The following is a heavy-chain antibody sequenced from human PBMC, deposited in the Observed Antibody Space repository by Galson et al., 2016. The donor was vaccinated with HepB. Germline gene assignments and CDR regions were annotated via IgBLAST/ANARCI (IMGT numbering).Heavy chain of an antibody. CDR1: GFTFSSYA. D-gene: IGHD6-19*01. CDR3: ARAFRYGTGWYGRNDC. V-gene: IGHV3-23*01. CDR2: VSATGTTT. J-gene: IGHJ4*02. Sequence: SLRLSCAASGFTFSSYAMSWVRQAPGKGLEWISGVSATGTTTHYADSVQGRFTISRDTSKNTLYLEMNSLRAEDTAIYYCARAFRYGTGWYGRNDCWGQGTLVTVSS.